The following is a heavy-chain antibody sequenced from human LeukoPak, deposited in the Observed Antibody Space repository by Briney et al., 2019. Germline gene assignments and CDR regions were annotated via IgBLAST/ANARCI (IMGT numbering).Heavy chain of an antibody. D-gene: IGHD6-19*01. V-gene: IGHV4-59*08. CDR1: GGSISSYY. CDR3: ARLETGYSSGWYGGNEYYFDY. CDR2: IYYSGST. Sequence: PSETLSLTCTVSGGSISSYYWSWIRQPPGKGLEWIGYIYYSGSTNYNPSLKSRVTISVDTSKNQFSLKLSSVTAADTAVYYCARLETGYSSGWYGGNEYYFDYWGQGTLVTVSS. J-gene: IGHJ4*02.